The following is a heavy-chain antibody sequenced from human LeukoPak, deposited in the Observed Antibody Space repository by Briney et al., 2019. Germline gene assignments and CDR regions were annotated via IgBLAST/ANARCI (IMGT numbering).Heavy chain of an antibody. Sequence: TGGSLRLSCAASGFTFSKYAMSWVSHAPGKGLEWVSGISDSGGSTYHADSVKGRFTISRDNSKNTLYLQMNSLRAEDTAIYYCAKGGGSRYCSSAGCDPFRYWGQGTLVTVSS. CDR2: ISDSGGST. CDR1: GFTFSKYA. D-gene: IGHD2-2*01. CDR3: AKGGGSRYCSSAGCDPFRY. J-gene: IGHJ4*02. V-gene: IGHV3-23*01.